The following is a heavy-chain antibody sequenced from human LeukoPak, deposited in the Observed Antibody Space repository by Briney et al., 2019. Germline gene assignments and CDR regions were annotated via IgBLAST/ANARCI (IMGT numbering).Heavy chain of an antibody. CDR1: GFSLEDYA. V-gene: IGHV3-9*01. D-gene: IGHD3-9*01. CDR2: ISWDSGSQ. Sequence: GGSLRLSCVGSGFSLEDYAMHWVRQVPGKGLEWVSSISWDSGSQAYTDSVEGRFTISRDNDKNSLYLQMNSLRLEDTAFYYCIKDMGFDLLKDAFHVWGQGTLVTVSS. J-gene: IGHJ3*01. CDR3: IKDMGFDLLKDAFHV.